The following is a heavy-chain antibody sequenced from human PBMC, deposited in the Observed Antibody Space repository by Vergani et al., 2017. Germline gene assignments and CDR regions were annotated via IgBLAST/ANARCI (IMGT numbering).Heavy chain of an antibody. V-gene: IGHV1-8*01. D-gene: IGHD3-3*01. CDR1: GYTFTSYD. CDR2: MNPNSGNT. CDR3: ARVTSPYDFWSGYYTGMDYYYYGMDV. Sequence: QVQLVQFGAEVKKPGASVKVSCKASGYTFTSYDINWVRQATGQGLEWMGWMNPNSGNTGYAQKFQGRVTMTRNTSISTAYMELSSLRSEDTAVYYCARVTSPYDFWSGYYTGMDYYYYGMDVWGQGTTVTVSS. J-gene: IGHJ6*02.